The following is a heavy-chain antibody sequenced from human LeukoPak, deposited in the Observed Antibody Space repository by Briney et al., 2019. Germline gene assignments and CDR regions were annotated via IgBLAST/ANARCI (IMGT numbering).Heavy chain of an antibody. CDR3: ARDGLYCSSTSCSNAFYYYYGMDV. Sequence: GGSLRLSCAASGFTFSSYEMNWVRQAPGKGLEWVSYISSSGSTIYYADSVKGRFTISRDNAKNSLYLQMNSLRAEDTAVYYCARDGLYCSSTSCSNAFYYYYGMDVWGQGTTVTVSS. CDR2: ISSSGSTI. V-gene: IGHV3-48*03. J-gene: IGHJ6*02. CDR1: GFTFSSYE. D-gene: IGHD2-2*01.